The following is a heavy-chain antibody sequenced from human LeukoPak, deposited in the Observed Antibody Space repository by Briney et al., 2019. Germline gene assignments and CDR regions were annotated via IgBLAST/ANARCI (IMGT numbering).Heavy chain of an antibody. CDR2: FDPEDGET. D-gene: IGHD4-23*01. CDR1: GYTLTELS. CDR3: ASWGEVTRNYYYMDV. Sequence: ASVKVSCKVSGYTLTELSMHWVRQAPGKGLEWMGGFDPEDGETIYAQKFQGRVTMTEDTSTDTAYMELSSPRSEDTAVYYCASWGEVTRNYYYMDVWGKGTTVTVSS. V-gene: IGHV1-24*01. J-gene: IGHJ6*03.